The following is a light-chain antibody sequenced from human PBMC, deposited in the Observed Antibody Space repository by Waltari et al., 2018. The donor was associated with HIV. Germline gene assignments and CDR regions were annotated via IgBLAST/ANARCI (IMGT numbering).Light chain of an antibody. Sequence: DIVMTQSPLSLPVTPGEPASLSCSSRQSLLHSNGYNYLDWYLQKPGQSPQLLISLGSNRASGVPDRFSGSGSGTDFTLKISRVEAEDVGIYYCMQALQTPRTFGQGTKVEI. CDR2: LGS. J-gene: IGKJ1*01. V-gene: IGKV2-28*01. CDR1: QSLLHSNGYNY. CDR3: MQALQTPRT.